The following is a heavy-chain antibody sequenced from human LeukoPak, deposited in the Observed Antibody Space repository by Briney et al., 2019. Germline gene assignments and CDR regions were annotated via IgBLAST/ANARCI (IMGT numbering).Heavy chain of an antibody. D-gene: IGHD3-10*01. Sequence: SETLSLTCSVSGGSVSSFYWSWIRLGPGKGLEWIGYIYHSGSTNYNPSLKSRVTMSEDTSKNQFSLSLNSVTAADTAVYYCARRFGTRFDYWGQGILVTVSS. CDR1: GGSVSSFY. CDR2: IYHSGST. J-gene: IGHJ4*02. CDR3: ARRFGTRFDY. V-gene: IGHV4-59*08.